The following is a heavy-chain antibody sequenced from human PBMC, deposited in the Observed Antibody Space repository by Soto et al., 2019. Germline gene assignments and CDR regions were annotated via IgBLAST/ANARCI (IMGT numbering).Heavy chain of an antibody. V-gene: IGHV3-30-3*01. CDR1: GFTFSSYA. CDR3: ASPPGIAAAGADY. D-gene: IGHD6-13*01. CDR2: ISYDGSNK. Sequence: PGGSLRLSCAASGFTFSSYAMHRVRQAPGKGLEWVAVISYDGSNKYYADSVKGRFTISRDNSKNTLYLQMNSLRAEDTAVYYCASPPGIAAAGADYWGQGTLVTVSS. J-gene: IGHJ4*02.